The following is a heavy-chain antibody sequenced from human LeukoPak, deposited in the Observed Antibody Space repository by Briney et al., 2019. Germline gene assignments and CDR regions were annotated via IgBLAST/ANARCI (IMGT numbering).Heavy chain of an antibody. CDR3: ARDCSSSAFDI. CDR1: GFTFSSYD. CDR2: IGTAGDT. V-gene: IGHV3-13*04. D-gene: IGHD2-15*01. Sequence: PGGSLRLSCAASGFTFSSYDMHWVRQATGKGLEWVSAIGTAGDTYYPGSVKGRFTISRENAKNSLYLQMNSLRAEDTAVYYCARDCSSSAFDIWGQGTMVTVSS. J-gene: IGHJ3*02.